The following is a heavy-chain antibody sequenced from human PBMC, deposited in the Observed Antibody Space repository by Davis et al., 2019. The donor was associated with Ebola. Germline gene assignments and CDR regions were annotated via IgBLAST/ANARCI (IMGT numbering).Heavy chain of an antibody. Sequence: GESLKISCAASGFTFSSYGMHWVRHAPGKGLEWVAFIRYDGSNTYYPDSVKGRFSISRDNSKNTMYLQMNSLRAEDTAVYYCAKDPRRHYIAVAGPGDYWGQGTLVTVSS. CDR3: AKDPRRHYIAVAGPGDY. CDR1: GFTFSSYG. CDR2: IRYDGSNT. V-gene: IGHV3-30*02. J-gene: IGHJ4*02. D-gene: IGHD6-19*01.